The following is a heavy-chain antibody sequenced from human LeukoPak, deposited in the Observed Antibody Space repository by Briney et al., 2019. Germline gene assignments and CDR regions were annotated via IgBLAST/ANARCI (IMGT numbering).Heavy chain of an antibody. D-gene: IGHD6-13*01. CDR1: EFTFSSYA. CDR3: ARDVEARISAAGTFDY. Sequence: GGSLRLSCAASEFTFSSYAMSWVRQAPGKGLEWVSVISGLGGSTYYADSVKGRFAISRDNSKNTLWLQMNSLRADDTAIYYCARDVEARISAAGTFDYWGQGSLVTVSS. CDR2: ISGLGGST. J-gene: IGHJ4*02. V-gene: IGHV3-23*01.